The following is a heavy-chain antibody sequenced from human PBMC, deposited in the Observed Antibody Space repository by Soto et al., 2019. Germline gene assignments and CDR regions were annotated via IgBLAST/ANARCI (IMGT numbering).Heavy chain of an antibody. CDR3: ARGIAVAAAPHDY. V-gene: IGHV3-74*01. CDR2: INSDGSST. CDR1: GFTFSSYW. Sequence: GSLRLSCAASGFTFSSYWMHWVRQAPGKGLVWVSRINSDGSSTSYADSVKGRFTISRDNAKNTLYLQMNSLRAEDTAVYYCARGIAVAAAPHDYWGQGALVTVSS. J-gene: IGHJ4*02. D-gene: IGHD6-19*01.